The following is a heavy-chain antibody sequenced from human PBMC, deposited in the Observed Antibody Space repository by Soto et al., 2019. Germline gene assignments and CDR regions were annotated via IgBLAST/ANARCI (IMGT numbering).Heavy chain of an antibody. CDR2: LYYSGTT. V-gene: IGHV4-59*01. CDR3: ARGLSWSPYFDL. D-gene: IGHD6-13*01. Sequence: QVKLQESGPGLVKPSETLSLTCTVSGASITTKSWNWVRQSPGNGLEWIGYLYYSGTTNYNPSLKSRVTISIDTSKNQISLNLTSVTAADTAIYYCARGLSWSPYFDLWGQGTRVTVSS. CDR1: GASITTKS. J-gene: IGHJ4*02.